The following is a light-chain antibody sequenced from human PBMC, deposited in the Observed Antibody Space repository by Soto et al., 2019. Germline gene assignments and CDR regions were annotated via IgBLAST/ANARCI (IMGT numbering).Light chain of an antibody. J-gene: IGKJ1*01. Sequence: EIVMTQSPATLSVSPGEIATLSFSASQSVSSNLAWYQQKPGQAPRLLIYDASNRATGIPDRFSGSGSGTDFTLTISRLEPEDFAVYYCQQYGSSAWTFGQGTKVDIK. CDR1: QSVSSN. CDR2: DAS. CDR3: QQYGSSAWT. V-gene: IGKV3-20*01.